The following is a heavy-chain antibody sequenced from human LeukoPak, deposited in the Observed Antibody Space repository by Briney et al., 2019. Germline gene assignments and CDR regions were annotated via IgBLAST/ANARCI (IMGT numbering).Heavy chain of an antibody. J-gene: IGHJ6*02. V-gene: IGHV1-69*04. CDR2: IIPILGIA. CDR1: GGTFSSYA. Sequence: SVKVSCKASGGTFSSYAISWVRQAPGQGLEWMGRIIPILGIANYAQKFQGRVTITADKSTSTAYMELSSLRSEDTAVYYCARDRIDGYNPYYYYYGMDVWGQGTTVTVSS. D-gene: IGHD5-24*01. CDR3: ARDRIDGYNPYYYYYGMDV.